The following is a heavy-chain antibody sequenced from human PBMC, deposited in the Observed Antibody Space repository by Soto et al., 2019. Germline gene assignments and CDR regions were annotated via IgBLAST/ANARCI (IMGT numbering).Heavy chain of an antibody. CDR1: GFTFSSYG. CDR2: IWYDGSNK. V-gene: IGHV3-33*01. Sequence: GGSLRLSCAASGFTFSSYGMHWVRQAPGKGLEWVAVIWYDGSNKYYADSVKGRFTISRDNSKNTLYLQMNSLRAEDTAVYYCAREMGTMIVVVISPYYYYGMDVWGQGTTVTVSS. D-gene: IGHD3-22*01. J-gene: IGHJ6*02. CDR3: AREMGTMIVVVISPYYYYGMDV.